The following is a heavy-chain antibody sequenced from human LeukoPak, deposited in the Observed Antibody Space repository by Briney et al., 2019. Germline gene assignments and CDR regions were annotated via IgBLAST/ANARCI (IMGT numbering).Heavy chain of an antibody. CDR2: IYYSEST. CDR1: GGSISSYY. J-gene: IGHJ6*02. D-gene: IGHD6-6*01. CDR3: ARHRSRQLVPGMDV. Sequence: SETLSLTCTVSGGSISSYYWSWIRQPPGKGLEWIGYIYYSESTNYNPSLKSRVTISVDTSKNQFSLKLSSVTAADTAVYYCARHRSRQLVPGMDVWGQGTTVTVSS. V-gene: IGHV4-59*08.